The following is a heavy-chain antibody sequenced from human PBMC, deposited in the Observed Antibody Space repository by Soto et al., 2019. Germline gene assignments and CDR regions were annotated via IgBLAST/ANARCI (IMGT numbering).Heavy chain of an antibody. D-gene: IGHD3-10*01. V-gene: IGHV3-30*18. J-gene: IGHJ4*02. CDR2: ISYDGSNK. Sequence: QVQLVESGGGVVQPGRSLRLSCAASGFTFSSYGMHWVRQAPGKGLEWVAVISYDGSNKYYADSVKGRFTISRDNSKNTLYLQMNSLRAEDTVVYYCAKVPPVTMVRGVGAYDYWGQGTLVTVSS. CDR1: GFTFSSYG. CDR3: AKVPPVTMVRGVGAYDY.